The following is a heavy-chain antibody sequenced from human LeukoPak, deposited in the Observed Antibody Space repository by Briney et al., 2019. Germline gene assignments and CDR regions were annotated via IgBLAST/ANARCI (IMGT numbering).Heavy chain of an antibody. V-gene: IGHV3-21*01. CDR2: ISSSSSYI. D-gene: IGHD1-26*01. Sequence: GGSLRLSCAASGFTFSSYSMNWVRQAPGKGLEWVSSISSSSSYIYYADSVKGRFTISRDNAKNSLYLQMNSLRAEDTAVYYCARIGATTRYYYYYMDVWGKGTTVTVSS. CDR3: ARIGATTRYYYYYMDV. CDR1: GFTFSSYS. J-gene: IGHJ6*03.